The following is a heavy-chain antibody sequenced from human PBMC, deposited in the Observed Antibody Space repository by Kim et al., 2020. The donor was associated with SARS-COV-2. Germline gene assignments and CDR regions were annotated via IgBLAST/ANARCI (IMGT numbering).Heavy chain of an antibody. CDR1: GFTFRSYA. V-gene: IGHV3-23*01. J-gene: IGHJ4*02. CDR3: AKRTCGGGACSIDY. Sequence: GGSLRLSCAASGFTFRSYAMCWVRQAPGKGLEWVSDISDDSGGTSYADSVKGRFTISRDNSKNSLYLQMISLRADDTAVYYCAKRTCGGGACSIDYWGQGTLVTVSS. D-gene: IGHD2-21*02. CDR2: ISDDSGGT.